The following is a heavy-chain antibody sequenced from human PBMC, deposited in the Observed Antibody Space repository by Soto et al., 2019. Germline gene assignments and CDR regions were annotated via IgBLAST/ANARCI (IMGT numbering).Heavy chain of an antibody. CDR2: IDWDDDK. CDR1: GFSLSTSGMC. V-gene: IGHV2-70*01. CDR3: ARIPCSGDIVVVPATSYYYYGMDV. Sequence: SGPTLVNPTQTLTLTCTFSGFSLSTSGMCVSWIRQPPGKALEWLALIDWDDDKYYSTSLKTRLTISKDTSKNQVVLTMTNMDPVDTATYYCARIPCSGDIVVVPATSYYYYGMDVWGQGTTVTVSS. J-gene: IGHJ6*02. D-gene: IGHD2-2*01.